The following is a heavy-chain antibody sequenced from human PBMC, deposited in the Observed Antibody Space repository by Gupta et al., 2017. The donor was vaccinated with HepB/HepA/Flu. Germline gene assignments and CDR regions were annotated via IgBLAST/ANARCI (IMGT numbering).Heavy chain of an antibody. J-gene: IGHJ6*02. CDR2: VSSSGDDT. CDR3: ANEPIKILDDYYGMDG. V-gene: IGHV3-23*01. D-gene: IGHD1-14*01. Sequence: EVQLLESGGGLLQPGGSLRLSCAASCFTFSNYAMSWVRQAPGRGLGWVAGVSSSGDDTYYADSVKGRCTISRDNSKNTLFRQMSSLRAADTAVYYCANEPIKILDDYYGMDGGGQGTTVTVSS. CDR1: CFTFSNYA.